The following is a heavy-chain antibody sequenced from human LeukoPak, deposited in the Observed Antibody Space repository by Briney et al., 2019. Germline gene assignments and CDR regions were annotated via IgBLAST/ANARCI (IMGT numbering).Heavy chain of an antibody. D-gene: IGHD5-12*01. J-gene: IGHJ6*03. CDR2: INPSGGST. CDR1: GYTFTSYY. Sequence: ASVKVSCKASGYTFTSYYMHWVRQAPGQGLEWMGIINPSGGSTSYAQKFQGRVTMTRDMSTSTVYMELSSLRSEDTAVYYCARDGMPGSGYDILYYYYMDVWGKGTTVTVSS. CDR3: ARDGMPGSGYDILYYYYMDV. V-gene: IGHV1-46*01.